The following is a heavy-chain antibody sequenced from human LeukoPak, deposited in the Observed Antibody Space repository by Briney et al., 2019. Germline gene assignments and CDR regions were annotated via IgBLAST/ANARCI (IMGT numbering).Heavy chain of an antibody. Sequence: SETLSLTCTVSGGSISSGSYYWSWIRQPAGKGLEWIGRIYTSGDTNYNPSLKSRVTISVDTSKNQFSLKLSSVTAADTAVYYCARRGQNMVRGVIIGKYYGMDVWGQGTTVTVSS. V-gene: IGHV4-61*02. J-gene: IGHJ6*02. D-gene: IGHD3-10*01. CDR3: ARRGQNMVRGVIIGKYYGMDV. CDR2: IYTSGDT. CDR1: GGSISSGSYY.